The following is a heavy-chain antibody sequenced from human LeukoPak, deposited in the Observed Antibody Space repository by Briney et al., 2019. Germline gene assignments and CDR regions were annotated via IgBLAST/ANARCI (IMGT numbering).Heavy chain of an antibody. CDR1: GGSISSYY. Sequence: SETLSLTCTVSGGSISSYYWSWIRQPPGKGLEWIGYIYYSGSTNYNPSLKSRVTISVDTSKNQFSLKLSSVTAADTAVYYCARGTVEYSSSSGVGYYFDYWGQGTLVTVSS. CDR3: ARGTVEYSSSSGVGYYFDY. V-gene: IGHV4-59*01. D-gene: IGHD6-6*01. J-gene: IGHJ4*02. CDR2: IYYSGST.